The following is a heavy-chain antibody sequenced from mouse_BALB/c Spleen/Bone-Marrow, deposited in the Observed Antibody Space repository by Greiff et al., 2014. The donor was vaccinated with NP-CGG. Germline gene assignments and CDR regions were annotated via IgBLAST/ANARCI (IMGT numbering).Heavy chain of an antibody. V-gene: IGHV3-8*02. J-gene: IGHJ3*01. CDR2: ISNSGST. D-gene: IGHD4-1*01. CDR3: ASWGFAY. Sequence: EVKLMESGPSLVKPSQTLSLTCSVTGDSITSGYWNWIRKVPGNKLEYMGYISNSGSTYYSPSLKSRISITRDTSKKQYYLQLNSVTTEDTATYYCASWGFAYWGQGTLVTVSA. CDR1: GDSITSGY.